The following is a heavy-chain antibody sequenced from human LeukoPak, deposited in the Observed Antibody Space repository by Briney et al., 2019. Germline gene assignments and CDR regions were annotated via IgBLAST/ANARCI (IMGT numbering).Heavy chain of an antibody. V-gene: IGHV4-30-2*01. CDR3: ARLLGCSGGNCYGVGWFDP. J-gene: IGHJ5*02. D-gene: IGHD2-15*01. CDR1: GVSISSGGDS. Sequence: PSETLSLTCAVSGVSISSGGDSWSWIRQPPGEGLEWIGYFYHGGSTYYNPSLKSRVTISVDSSENQFSLKLTSVTAADTAVYYCARLLGCSGGNCYGVGWFDPWGQGTLVTVSS. CDR2: FYHGGST.